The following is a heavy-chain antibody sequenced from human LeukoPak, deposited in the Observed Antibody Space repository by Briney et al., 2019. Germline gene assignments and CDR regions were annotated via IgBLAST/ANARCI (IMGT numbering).Heavy chain of an antibody. CDR1: GGSISSGDYY. D-gene: IGHD4-17*01. Sequence: SQTLSLTCTVSGGSISSGDYYWGWIRQPPGKGLEWIGYIYYSGSTYYNPSLKSRVTISVDTSKNQFSLKLSSVTAADTAVYYCARETLTTSRWFDPWGQGTLVTVSS. CDR3: ARETLTTSRWFDP. V-gene: IGHV4-30-4*01. J-gene: IGHJ5*02. CDR2: IYYSGST.